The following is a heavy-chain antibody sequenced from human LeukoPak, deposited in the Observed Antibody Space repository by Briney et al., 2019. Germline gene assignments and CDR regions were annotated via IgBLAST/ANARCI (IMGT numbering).Heavy chain of an antibody. Sequence: GGSLRLSCAVSGFTFTSHSMNWVRQAPGKGLEWVSSISSSNDYIYYADSVKGRFTISRDNAKNSLYLQMNSLRAGDTAVYYCVRDLVPAGYWGQGTLVTVSS. D-gene: IGHD2-2*01. CDR1: GFTFTSHS. V-gene: IGHV3-21*01. CDR2: ISSSNDYI. CDR3: VRDLVPAGY. J-gene: IGHJ4*02.